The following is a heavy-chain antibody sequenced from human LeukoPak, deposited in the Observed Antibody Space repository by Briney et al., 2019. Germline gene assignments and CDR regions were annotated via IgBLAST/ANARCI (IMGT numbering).Heavy chain of an antibody. CDR2: ISSSSSYI. CDR3: AREGRLGYCNGGSCRSIYDSSGYPDY. Sequence: GGSLRLSCAASGFTFSSYSMTWVRQAPGKGLEWVSSISSSSSYIYYADSVKGRFTISRDNAKNSLYLQMNSLRAEDTAVYYCAREGRLGYCNGGSCRSIYDSSGYPDYWGQGTLVTVSS. D-gene: IGHD2-15*01. V-gene: IGHV3-21*01. J-gene: IGHJ4*02. CDR1: GFTFSSYS.